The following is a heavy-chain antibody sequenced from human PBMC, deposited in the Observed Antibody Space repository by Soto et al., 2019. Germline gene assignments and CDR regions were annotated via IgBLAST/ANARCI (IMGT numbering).Heavy chain of an antibody. Sequence: EVRLVESGGGLVQPGGSLRLSCAAPGFTFSSDWMTWVRQAPGKGLEWVANIRKDGSKTSYLDSVRGRFTISRDNAQSSLYLQMDSLRAEDTALYYCARDVSPGTSSLYFEAFDIWGQGTMVTVSS. J-gene: IGHJ3*02. CDR2: IRKDGSKT. CDR3: ARDVSPGTSSLYFEAFDI. CDR1: GFTFSSDW. D-gene: IGHD6-13*01. V-gene: IGHV3-7*05.